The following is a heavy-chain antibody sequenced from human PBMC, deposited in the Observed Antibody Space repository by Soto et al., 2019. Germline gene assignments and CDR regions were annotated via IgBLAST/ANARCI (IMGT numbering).Heavy chain of an antibody. D-gene: IGHD4-17*01. J-gene: IGHJ4*01. Sequence: QITLKESGPTLVKPTQTLTLTCTFSGFSLRTSGVGVGWIRQSPGMALEWLSLIYWDDDKRYSPSLKSRLSITKDTSKNQVILRMTNMAPLDTATYYCTRLTDKVTTKWGHGILVTVSS. CDR3: TRLTDKVTTK. CDR2: IYWDDDK. CDR1: GFSLRTSGVG. V-gene: IGHV2-5*02.